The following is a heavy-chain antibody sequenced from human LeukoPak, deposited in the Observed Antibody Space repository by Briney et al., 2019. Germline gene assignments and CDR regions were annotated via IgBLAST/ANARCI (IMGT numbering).Heavy chain of an antibody. V-gene: IGHV3-7*05. J-gene: IGHJ4*02. CDR3: ARWNYDTGSWVLDY. CDR2: IKQDGGEK. D-gene: IGHD3-10*01. CDR1: GFTFSNHQ. Sequence: GGSLRLSCAGSGFTFSNHQMNWVRRAPGKGLEWVAKIKQDGGEKHYVDSVKGRFTISRDNAKNLLYLQMNSLRVEDTAMYYCARWNYDTGSWVLDYWGQGTLVTVSS.